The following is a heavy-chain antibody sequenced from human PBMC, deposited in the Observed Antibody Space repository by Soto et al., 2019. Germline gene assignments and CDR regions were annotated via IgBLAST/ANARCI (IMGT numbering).Heavy chain of an antibody. D-gene: IGHD5-12*01. Sequence: GESLKISCAASGFTFSDYYMSWIRQAPGKGLEWVSYISSSGSTIYYADSVKGRFTISRDNAKNSLYLQMNSLRAEDTAVYYCARVANSGYEDYFDYWGQGTLVTVSS. CDR2: ISSSGSTI. V-gene: IGHV3-11*01. CDR1: GFTFSDYY. J-gene: IGHJ4*02. CDR3: ARVANSGYEDYFDY.